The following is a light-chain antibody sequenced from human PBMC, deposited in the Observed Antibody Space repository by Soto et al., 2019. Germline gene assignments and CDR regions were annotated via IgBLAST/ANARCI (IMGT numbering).Light chain of an antibody. CDR2: RVS. Sequence: IVLTQSPGTLSLSPGERATFACMASQSGSSSYLACYQQKPGLTPRLLVSRVSTRATGIPDRFSGSGSGTDCTHTSSRLEPEDCEVYYGHDYGSSPPVYTYGQGSTVEIK. V-gene: IGKV3-20*01. J-gene: IGKJ2*01. CDR3: HDYGSSPPVYT. CDR1: QSGSSSY.